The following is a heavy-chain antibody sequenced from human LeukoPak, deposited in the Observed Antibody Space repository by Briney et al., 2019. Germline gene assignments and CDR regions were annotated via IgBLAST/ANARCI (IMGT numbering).Heavy chain of an antibody. Sequence: SETLSLTCGVSGGSISSNDWWSWVRQPPGKGLEWIGEIYHSGSTNYNPSLKSRLTISVDKSKNHFSLNLRSVTAADTAVYYCARGVVGATPGHNWFDPRGQGILVTVSS. CDR3: ARGVVGATPGHNWFDP. J-gene: IGHJ5*02. CDR2: IYHSGST. V-gene: IGHV4-4*02. D-gene: IGHD3-3*01. CDR1: GGSISSNDW.